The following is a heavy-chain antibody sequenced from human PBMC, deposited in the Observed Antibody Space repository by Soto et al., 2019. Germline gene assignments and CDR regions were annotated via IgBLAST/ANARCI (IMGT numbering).Heavy chain of an antibody. V-gene: IGHV4-39*01. J-gene: IGHJ3*02. D-gene: IGHD6-19*01. CDR2: IYYSGST. CDR3: AKTSSAHDAFDI. Sequence: SETLSLTCTVSGGSISSSSYYWGWIRQPPGKGLEWIGSIYYSGSTYYNPSLKCRVTISVDTSKNQFSLKLSSVTAADTAVYYCAKTSSAHDAFDIWGQGTMVTVSS. CDR1: GGSISSSSYY.